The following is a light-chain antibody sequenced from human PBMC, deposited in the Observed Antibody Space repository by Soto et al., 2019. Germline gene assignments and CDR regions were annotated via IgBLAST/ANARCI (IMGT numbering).Light chain of an antibody. CDR2: DAS. V-gene: IGKV3-11*01. Sequence: EIVLTQSPGTLSLSPGERATLSCRASQSVSSYLAWYQQKPGQAPRLLIYDASTRATGISARFSGSGSGIEFTLTISRLEPEDFAMYYCQQRSNWPVTFGQGTKVEVK. CDR3: QQRSNWPVT. J-gene: IGKJ1*01. CDR1: QSVSSY.